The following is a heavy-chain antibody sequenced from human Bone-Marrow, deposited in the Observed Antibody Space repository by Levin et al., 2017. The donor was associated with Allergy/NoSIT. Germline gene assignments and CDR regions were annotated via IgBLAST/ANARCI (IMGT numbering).Heavy chain of an antibody. J-gene: IGHJ5*02. CDR2: MNPSSGDT. Sequence: ASVKVSCNPSGYSFTSYDINWVRQATGQGLEWMGWMNPSSGDTGYAQKFQGRLTMTRNTYKRTVYMELSSLRSEDTAVYYCARGGNWFDPWGQGTLVTVSS. CDR3: ARGGNWFDP. CDR1: GYSFTSYD. V-gene: IGHV1-8*01.